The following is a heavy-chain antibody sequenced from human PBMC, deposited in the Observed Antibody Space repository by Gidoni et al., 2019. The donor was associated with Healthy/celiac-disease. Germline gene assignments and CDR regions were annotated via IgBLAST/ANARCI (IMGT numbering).Heavy chain of an antibody. D-gene: IGHD3-10*01. J-gene: IGHJ5*02. CDR2: ISYDGSNK. Sequence: QVQLVESGGGVVQPGRSLILSCAASGFTFSSYAMHGVRQAPGKGLEWVAVISYDGSNKYYADSVKGRFTISRDNSKNTLYLQMNSLRAEDTAVYYCARAHADSTLGRGLVRWFDPWGQGTLVTVSS. V-gene: IGHV3-30-3*01. CDR3: ARAHADSTLGRGLVRWFDP. CDR1: GFTFSSYA.